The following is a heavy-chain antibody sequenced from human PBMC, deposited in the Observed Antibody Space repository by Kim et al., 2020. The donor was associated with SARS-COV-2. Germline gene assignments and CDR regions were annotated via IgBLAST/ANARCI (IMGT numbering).Heavy chain of an antibody. D-gene: IGHD3-22*01. CDR1: GFTFSNAW. J-gene: IGHJ4*02. CDR2: IKSKTDGGTT. CDR3: TTEAYYYDSSADFDY. Sequence: GGSLRLSCAASGFTFSNAWMSWVRQAPGKGLEWVGRIKSKTDGGTTDYAAPVKGRFTISRDDSKNTLYLQMNSLKTEDTAVYYCTTEAYYYDSSADFDYWGQGTLVTVSS. V-gene: IGHV3-15*01.